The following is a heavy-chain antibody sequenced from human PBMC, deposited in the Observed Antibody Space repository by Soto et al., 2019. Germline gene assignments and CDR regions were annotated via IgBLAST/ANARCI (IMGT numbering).Heavy chain of an antibody. CDR1: GFTFSTYG. D-gene: IGHD2-15*01. Sequence: PGGSLRLSCAASGFTFSTYGMHWVRQAPGKGLEWVALVSYDGSNKNYADSVKGRFAISRDNSENTLYLQMNMLRTEDTAVYYWAKDLGFCSGGSCYAEGYFDYWGQGA. CDR3: AKDLGFCSGGSCYAEGYFDY. J-gene: IGHJ4*02. CDR2: VSYDGSNK. V-gene: IGHV3-30*18.